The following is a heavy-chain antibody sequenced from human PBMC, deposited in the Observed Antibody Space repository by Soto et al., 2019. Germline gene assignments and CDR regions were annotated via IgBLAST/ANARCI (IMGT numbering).Heavy chain of an antibody. V-gene: IGHV1-2*04. Sequence: VASVKLSCTASGDTFTVYYMHWVRQAPGQGLEWMGWINPNSGGTNYAQKFQGWVTMTRDTSISTAYMELSRLRSEDTAVYYCASIVVVPAARGPAYYYYGMDVWGQGTTVTVSS. CDR1: GDTFTVYY. J-gene: IGHJ6*02. D-gene: IGHD2-2*01. CDR2: INPNSGGT. CDR3: ASIVVVPAARGPAYYYYGMDV.